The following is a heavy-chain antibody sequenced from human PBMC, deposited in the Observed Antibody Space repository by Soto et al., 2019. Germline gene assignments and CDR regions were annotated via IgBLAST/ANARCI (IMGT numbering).Heavy chain of an antibody. D-gene: IGHD2-8*02. V-gene: IGHV4-34*01. CDR1: GGSFSGYY. J-gene: IGHJ4*02. CDR2: INHSGST. Sequence: PSETLSLTCAVYGGSFSGYYWTWIRQPPGTGLEWIGEINHSGSTNYNPSLKSRVTISVGTSKNQFSLKLTSVTAADTAVYYCARDKITGLLDYWGQGTLVTVSS. CDR3: ARDKITGLLDY.